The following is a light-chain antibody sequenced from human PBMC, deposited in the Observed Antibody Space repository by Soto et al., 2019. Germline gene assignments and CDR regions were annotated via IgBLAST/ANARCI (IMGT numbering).Light chain of an antibody. CDR2: SNN. V-gene: IGLV1-47*02. CDR3: ATWDDNLSGFYV. Sequence: QLVLTQPPSVSGTPGQRVTISCAGSTSSIGRNYVYWYQQLPGTAPKLLIFSNNQRPSGVPDRFSGSKSGTSASLAISGLRSEDEADYYCATWDDNLSGFYVFGTGTKLTVL. J-gene: IGLJ1*01. CDR1: TSSIGRNY.